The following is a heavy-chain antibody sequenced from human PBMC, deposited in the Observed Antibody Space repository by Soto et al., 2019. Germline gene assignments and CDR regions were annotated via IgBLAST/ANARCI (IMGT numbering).Heavy chain of an antibody. CDR3: ARNSSSGELLGGGWHFDL. V-gene: IGHV4-38-2*01. CDR2: IYNSVSP. J-gene: IGHJ2*01. Sequence: YSITRYTYWGRIKQPPGKGLEWIGSIYNSVSPSYNPSLKSRVTMSVDTSKSQFSLKLSSVTAADTAIYYCARNSSSGELLGGGWHFDLWGRGTLVTVS. CDR1: YSITRYTY. D-gene: IGHD3-10*01.